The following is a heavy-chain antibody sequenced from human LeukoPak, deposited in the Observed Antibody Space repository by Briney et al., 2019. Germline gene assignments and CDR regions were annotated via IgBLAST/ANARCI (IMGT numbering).Heavy chain of an antibody. Sequence: GGSLRLSCAASGFTFSSYAMSWVRQAPGKGLGWVSAISGSGGSTYYADSVKGRFTISRDNSKNTLYLQMNSLRAEDTAVYYCAKWGGKEDTYGPTPDYWGQGTLVTVSS. D-gene: IGHD3-16*01. CDR1: GFTFSSYA. V-gene: IGHV3-23*01. J-gene: IGHJ4*02. CDR2: ISGSGGST. CDR3: AKWGGKEDTYGPTPDY.